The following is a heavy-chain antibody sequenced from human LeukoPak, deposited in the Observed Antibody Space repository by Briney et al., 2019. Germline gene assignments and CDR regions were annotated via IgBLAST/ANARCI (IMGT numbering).Heavy chain of an antibody. Sequence: GASVKVSCKASGYTFTGYYMHWVRQAPGQGLEWMGWINPNSAGANYAQKFQGRVTMTRDTSISTAYMELSRLRSDDTAVYYCARGLYCSSTSCWPGYPTDAFDIWGQGTMVTVSS. J-gene: IGHJ3*02. D-gene: IGHD2-2*01. CDR3: ARGLYCSSTSCWPGYPTDAFDI. CDR2: INPNSAGA. V-gene: IGHV1-2*02. CDR1: GYTFTGYY.